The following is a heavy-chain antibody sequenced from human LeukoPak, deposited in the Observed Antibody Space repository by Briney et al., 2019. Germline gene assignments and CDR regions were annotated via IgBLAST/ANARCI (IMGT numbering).Heavy chain of an antibody. CDR3: ARTGGLPGGYSGSFNANFDY. V-gene: IGHV3-20*01. D-gene: IGHD1-26*01. CDR1: GFTFDDYG. Sequence: PGGSLRLSCAASGFTFDDYGMSWVRQAPGKGLEWVSGINWNGGSTGYADSVKGRFTISRDNAKNSLYLQMNSLRAEDTALYHCARTGGLPGGYSGSFNANFDYWGQGTLVTVSS. CDR2: INWNGGST. J-gene: IGHJ4*02.